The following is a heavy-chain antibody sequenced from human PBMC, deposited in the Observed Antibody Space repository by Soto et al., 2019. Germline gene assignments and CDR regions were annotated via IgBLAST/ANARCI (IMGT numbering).Heavy chain of an antibody. V-gene: IGHV5-51*01. J-gene: IGHJ4*02. Sequence: EVQLVQSGAEVKKPGESLKISCAGSGHSFTNYWIAWVRQMPGKGLERMGIFYPGDPDTRYSPSFQGQVTISVDESINTASPRWSSLMASDTAMYYCASGRFLVRLLAFWGQGTLVTVSS. D-gene: IGHD3-3*01. CDR3: ASGRFLVRLLAF. CDR1: GHSFTNYW. CDR2: FYPGDPDT.